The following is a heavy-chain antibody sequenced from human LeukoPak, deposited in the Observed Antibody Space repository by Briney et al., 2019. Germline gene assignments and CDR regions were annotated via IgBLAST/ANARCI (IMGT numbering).Heavy chain of an antibody. J-gene: IGHJ4*02. CDR1: GFTFSSYA. D-gene: IGHD3-16*02. CDR3: ATSLLRLGELSTPDY. Sequence: GGSLRLSCAASGFTFSSYAMSWVRQAPGKGLEWVAVIWYDGSNKYYADSVKGRFTISRDNSKNTLYLQMNSLRAEDTAVYYCATSLLRLGELSTPDYWGQGTLVTVSS. V-gene: IGHV3-33*08. CDR2: IWYDGSNK.